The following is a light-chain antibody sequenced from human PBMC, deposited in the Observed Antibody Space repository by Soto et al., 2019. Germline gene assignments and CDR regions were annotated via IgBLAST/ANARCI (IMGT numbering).Light chain of an antibody. Sequence: DIQMTQSPSTLSAAVGDRVTITCRASQNINRWLAWYQQKPGKAPKLLIYKASTLERGVPSRFRGSGSETEFTLTISSPQPDDYATYYCHQYHSSSTFGGGTKVDIK. V-gene: IGKV1-5*03. J-gene: IGKJ4*01. CDR2: KAS. CDR1: QNINRW. CDR3: HQYHSSST.